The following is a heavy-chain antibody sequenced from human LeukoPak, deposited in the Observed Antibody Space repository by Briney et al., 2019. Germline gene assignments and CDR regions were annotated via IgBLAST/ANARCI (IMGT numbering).Heavy chain of an antibody. CDR1: GGTFSSYA. J-gene: IGHJ4*02. D-gene: IGHD2-21*02. Sequence: GASVKVSCKASGGTFSSYAISWVRQAPGQGLEWMGRIIPILGIANYAQKFQGRVTITADKSTSTAYMELSSLRSEDTAVYYCAREGHIVVVTARSFDYWGQGTLVTVSS. V-gene: IGHV1-69*04. CDR2: IIPILGIA. CDR3: AREGHIVVVTARSFDY.